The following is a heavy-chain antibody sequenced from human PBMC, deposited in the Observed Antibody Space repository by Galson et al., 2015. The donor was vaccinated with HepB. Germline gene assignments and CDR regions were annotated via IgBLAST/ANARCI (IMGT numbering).Heavy chain of an antibody. V-gene: IGHV3-73*01. D-gene: IGHD6-13*01. J-gene: IGHJ6*02. CDR3: TRISSSYCYYYGMDV. Sequence: SLRLSCAASGFTFSGSAMHWVRQASGKGLEWVGRIRSKANSYATAYAASVKGRFTISRDDSKNTAYLQMNSLKTEDTAVYYCTRISSSYCYYYGMDVWGQGTTVTVSS. CDR2: IRSKANSYAT. CDR1: GFTFSGSA.